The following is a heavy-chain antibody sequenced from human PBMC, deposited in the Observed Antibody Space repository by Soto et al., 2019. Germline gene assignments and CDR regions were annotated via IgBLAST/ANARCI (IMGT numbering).Heavy chain of an antibody. CDR2: ISYDGDST. D-gene: IGHD5-12*01. J-gene: IGHJ3*02. CDR1: GFIFSDYA. V-gene: IGHV3-30*03. Sequence: QVQLVQSGGGVVQPGRSLRLSCVASGFIFSDYAMHWVRQAPGKGLEWVAAISYDGDSTYYGDSVKGRFTISRDHSKNTLILQMNNLGAEDTAVYFCARVWIERPTNDAFDIWGRGTMVTVSS. CDR3: ARVWIERPTNDAFDI.